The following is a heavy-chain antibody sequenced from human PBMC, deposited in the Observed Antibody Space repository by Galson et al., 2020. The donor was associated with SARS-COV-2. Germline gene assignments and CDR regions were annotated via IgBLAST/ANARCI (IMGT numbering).Heavy chain of an antibody. CDR3: AKDYYDYIWGSYRIWDY. CDR1: GFTFSSYA. J-gene: IGHJ4*02. CDR2: ISGSGGST. D-gene: IGHD3-16*02. V-gene: IGHV3-23*01. Sequence: GESLKISCAASGFTFSSYAMSWVRQAPGKGLEWVSAISGSGGSTYYADSVKGRFTISRDNSKNTLYLQMNSLRAEDTAVYYCAKDYYDYIWGSYRIWDYWGQGTLVTVSS.